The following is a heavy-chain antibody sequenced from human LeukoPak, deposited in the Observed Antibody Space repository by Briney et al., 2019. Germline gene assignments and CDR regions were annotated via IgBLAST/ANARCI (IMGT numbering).Heavy chain of an antibody. Sequence: GGSLRLSCAASGFTFSSYWMSWVRQAPGKGLEWVANIKQDGSEKYYVDSVKGRFTISRDNAKNSLYLQMNSLRAEDTAVYYCASIYYYGSGSPAGDAFDIWGQGTMVTVSS. V-gene: IGHV3-7*02. CDR1: GFTFSSYW. CDR3: ASIYYYGSGSPAGDAFDI. CDR2: IKQDGSEK. D-gene: IGHD3-10*01. J-gene: IGHJ3*02.